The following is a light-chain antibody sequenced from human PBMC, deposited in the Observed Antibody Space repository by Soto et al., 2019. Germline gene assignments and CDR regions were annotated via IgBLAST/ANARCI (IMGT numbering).Light chain of an antibody. CDR2: DVS. CDR3: QQYHGFSRT. V-gene: IGKV1-5*01. CDR1: QSISDS. Sequence: DIQMTQSPSTLCASLVDRVTTSSRASQSISDSLAWYQQKPGKAPDLLISDVSKLERGVASRFSGSGSGTEFTLTISSMQPDDLATYYCQQYHGFSRTFGQGTKVDIK. J-gene: IGKJ1*01.